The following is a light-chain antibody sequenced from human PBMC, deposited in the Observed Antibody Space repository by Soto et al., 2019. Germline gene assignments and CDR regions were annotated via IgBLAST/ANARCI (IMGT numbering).Light chain of an antibody. V-gene: IGKV3-20*01. CDR2: GAS. J-gene: IGKJ2*03. CDR1: QSVSSSY. CDR3: QQYGSSPLYS. Sequence: EIVLTQSPGTLSLSPGERATLSCRASQSVSSSYLAWYQQKPGQAPRLLIYGASNRATGIPDRFSGSVSGTDFTLTISRLEPEDFAVYYCQQYGSSPLYSFGQGTKLEIK.